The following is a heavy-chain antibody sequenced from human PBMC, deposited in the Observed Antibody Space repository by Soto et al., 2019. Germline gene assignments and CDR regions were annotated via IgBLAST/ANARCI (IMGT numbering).Heavy chain of an antibody. CDR2: ISSGGGAK. CDR3: ARRLTGRTTGDWFDP. D-gene: IGHD1-20*01. CDR1: GFIFSDYY. J-gene: IGHJ5*02. Sequence: VQLVESGGGLVKPGGPLRLSCAASGFIFSDYYMAWIRQAPGKGLEWVSDISSGGGAKNVADSVRGRFTISRDNNNNSLSLQMNSLRVEDTALYYCARRLTGRTTGDWFDPWGQGTLVTVSS. V-gene: IGHV3-11*01.